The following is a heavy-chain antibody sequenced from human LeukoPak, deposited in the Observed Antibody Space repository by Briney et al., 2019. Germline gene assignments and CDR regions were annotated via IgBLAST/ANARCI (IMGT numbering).Heavy chain of an antibody. CDR1: GYSFTSYW. CDR2: IDPSDSYT. D-gene: IGHD2-2*01. Sequence: TGESLKISCKGSGYSFTSYWISWVRPMPGKGLEWMGRIDPSDSYTNYSPSFQGHVIISADKSISTAYLQWSSLKASDTAMYYCARNPIVVVPAAIPDVDPWGQGTLVTVSS. CDR3: ARNPIVVVPAAIPDVDP. V-gene: IGHV5-10-1*01. J-gene: IGHJ5*02.